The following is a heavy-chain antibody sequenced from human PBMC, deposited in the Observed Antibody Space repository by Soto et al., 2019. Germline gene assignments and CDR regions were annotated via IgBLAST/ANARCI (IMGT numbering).Heavy chain of an antibody. D-gene: IGHD1-26*01. V-gene: IGHV4-31*03. CDR2: IYYSGST. CDR1: GGSISSGGYY. CDR3: AREWVDGSWFDP. J-gene: IGHJ5*02. Sequence: SETLSLTCTVSGGSISSGGYYWSWIRQHPGKGLEWIGYIYYSGSTYYNPSLKSRVTISVDTSKNQFSLKLSSVTAADTAVYYCAREWVDGSWFDPWGQGTLVTVSS.